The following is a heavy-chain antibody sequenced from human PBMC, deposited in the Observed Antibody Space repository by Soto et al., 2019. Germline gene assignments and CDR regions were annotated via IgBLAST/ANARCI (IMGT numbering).Heavy chain of an antibody. CDR1: GGTVASSHW. J-gene: IGHJ5*02. Sequence: SETLSLTCGVSGGTVASSHWWSWVRQSPGGGLEWIGNVYHTGDTNFNPSLQSRVTISVDKSNNQFSLRLNSLAAADTAVYFCAREIVTAGGNNYFDPWGPGTLVTVSS. V-gene: IGHV4-4*02. D-gene: IGHD2-21*02. CDR2: VYHTGDT. CDR3: AREIVTAGGNNYFDP.